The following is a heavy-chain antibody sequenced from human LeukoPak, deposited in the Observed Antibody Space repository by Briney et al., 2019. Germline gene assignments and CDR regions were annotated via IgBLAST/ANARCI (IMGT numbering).Heavy chain of an antibody. CDR1: GYTFTSYG. CDR2: ISTYNGNT. J-gene: IGHJ5*02. V-gene: IGHV1-18*03. CDR3: ASSAAGTFWWFDP. Sequence: ASVKVSCKPSGYTFTSYGISWVRQAPGQGLEWMGWISTYNGNTNYAQKFQGRVTITADESTSTAYMELSSLRSEDMAVYYCASSAAGTFWWFDPWGQGTLVTVSS. D-gene: IGHD6-13*01.